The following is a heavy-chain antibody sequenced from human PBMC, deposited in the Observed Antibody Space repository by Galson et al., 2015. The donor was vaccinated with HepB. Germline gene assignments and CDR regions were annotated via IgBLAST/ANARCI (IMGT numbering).Heavy chain of an antibody. Sequence: SVKVSCKASGYTFTSYGISWVRQAPGQGLEWMGWISAYNGNTNYAQKLQGRVTMTTDTSTSTAYMELRSLRSDDTAVYYCAIAVSDGWYNYFDYWGQGTLVTVSS. D-gene: IGHD6-19*01. CDR2: ISAYNGNT. CDR1: GYTFTSYG. CDR3: AIAVSDGWYNYFDY. J-gene: IGHJ4*02. V-gene: IGHV1-18*01.